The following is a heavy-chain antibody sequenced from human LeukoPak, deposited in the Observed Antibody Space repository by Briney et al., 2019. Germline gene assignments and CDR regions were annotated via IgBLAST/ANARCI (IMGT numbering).Heavy chain of an antibody. Sequence: SVKVSCKASGGTFSSYAISWVRQAPGQGLEWMGGIIPIFGTANYAQKFQGRVTITADESTSTAYMELSSLRSEDTAVYYCARDYGSGSYPLFWGQGTLVTVSS. CDR1: GGTFSSYA. J-gene: IGHJ4*02. V-gene: IGHV1-69*13. CDR2: IIPIFGTA. CDR3: ARDYGSGSYPLF. D-gene: IGHD3-10*01.